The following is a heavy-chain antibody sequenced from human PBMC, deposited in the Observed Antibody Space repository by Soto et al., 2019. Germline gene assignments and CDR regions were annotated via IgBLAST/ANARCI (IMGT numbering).Heavy chain of an antibody. CDR1: GFAFNSYW. Sequence: GGSLRLSCATSGFAFNSYWMSWVRQAPGKGLEWVANIKGDGSDKYYVDSVKGRFTISRDNARSSLYLQMNSLRAEDTAMYYCARHEPSYTYGMTVWGQGTTVTVSS. V-gene: IGHV3-7*01. D-gene: IGHD4-4*01. J-gene: IGHJ6*02. CDR3: ARHEPSYTYGMTV. CDR2: IKGDGSDK.